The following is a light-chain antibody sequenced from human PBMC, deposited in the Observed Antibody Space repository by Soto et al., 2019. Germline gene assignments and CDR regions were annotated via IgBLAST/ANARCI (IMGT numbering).Light chain of an antibody. Sequence: QSALTQPASVSGSPGQSITISCTGTSSDVGGYNYVSWYQQHPGKAPKLMIYDVSNRPSGVSNRCSGSKSGNTASLTISGRQGEDDADYYCSSSTSSSTHVFGTWTKLTVL. V-gene: IGLV2-14*01. CDR3: SSSTSSSTHV. CDR1: SSDVGGYNY. J-gene: IGLJ1*01. CDR2: DVS.